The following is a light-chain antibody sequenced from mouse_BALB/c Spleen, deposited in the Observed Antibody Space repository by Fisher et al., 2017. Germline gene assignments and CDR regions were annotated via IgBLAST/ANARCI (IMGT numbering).Light chain of an antibody. CDR3: QQWSSNPPT. CDR1: SSVSY. V-gene: IGKV4-59*01. J-gene: IGKJ4*01. CDR2: DTS. Sequence: IVLTQSPAIMSASPGEKVTMTCSASSSVSYMHWYQQKSGTSPKRWIYDTSKLASGVPGRFSGSGSGNSYSLTISSMEAEDAATYYCQQWSSNPPTFGSGTKLEIK.